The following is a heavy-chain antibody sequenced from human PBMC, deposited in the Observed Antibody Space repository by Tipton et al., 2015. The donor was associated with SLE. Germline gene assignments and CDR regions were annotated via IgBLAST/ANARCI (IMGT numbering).Heavy chain of an antibody. CDR2: LYDSGTAEST. CDR3: ARRLYGHDT. Sequence: TLSLTCTVTGGPISGSSHHWDWIRQSTGGGLEWIGSLYDSGTAESTDYNPSLKSRVSMSVDASKNQFSLRLTSVTAADTALYFCARRLYGHDTWGQGTLVTVSS. J-gene: IGHJ5*02. CDR1: GGPISGSSHH. V-gene: IGHV4-39*07. D-gene: IGHD2-2*02.